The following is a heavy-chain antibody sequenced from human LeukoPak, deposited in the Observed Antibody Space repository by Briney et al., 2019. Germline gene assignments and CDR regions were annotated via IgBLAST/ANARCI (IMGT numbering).Heavy chain of an antibody. V-gene: IGHV3-30*04. D-gene: IGHD2-2*01. J-gene: IGHJ4*02. Sequence: GGSLRLSCAASGLTFSSYAMHWVRQAPGKGLEWVAVISYDGSNKYYADSVKGRFTISRDNSKNTLYLQMNSLRAEDTAVYYCARDLVVVPAGPVGFDYWGQGTLVTVSS. CDR3: ARDLVVVPAGPVGFDY. CDR1: GLTFSSYA. CDR2: ISYDGSNK.